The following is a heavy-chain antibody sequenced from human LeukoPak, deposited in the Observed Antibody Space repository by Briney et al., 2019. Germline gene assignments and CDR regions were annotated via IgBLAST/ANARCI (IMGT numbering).Heavy chain of an antibody. CDR2: IKQDGSEK. Sequence: GGSLRLSCAASGFTFSNYWMTWVRQAPGKGLEWVANIKQDGSEKFYVDSVRGRFTLSRDNTKNSLYLQMNSLRAEDTAVYYCAREISSWYRTEGRFDPWGQGTLVTVSS. V-gene: IGHV3-7*01. J-gene: IGHJ5*02. CDR1: GFTFSNYW. D-gene: IGHD6-13*01. CDR3: AREISSWYRTEGRFDP.